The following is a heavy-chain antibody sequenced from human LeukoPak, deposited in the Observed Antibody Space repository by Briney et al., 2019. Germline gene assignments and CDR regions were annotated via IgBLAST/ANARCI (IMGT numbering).Heavy chain of an antibody. D-gene: IGHD4-17*01. V-gene: IGHV4-34*01. Sequence: PGGSLRLSCTASGFTFSSSAMSWIRQPPGKGLEWIGEINHGGTTKYNPSLKSRVTISVDTSKKQFSLKLISVTAADTSVYYCARARRDYGRSFDYWGQGTLVTVSS. CDR2: INHGGTT. J-gene: IGHJ4*02. CDR3: ARARRDYGRSFDY. CDR1: GFTFSSSA.